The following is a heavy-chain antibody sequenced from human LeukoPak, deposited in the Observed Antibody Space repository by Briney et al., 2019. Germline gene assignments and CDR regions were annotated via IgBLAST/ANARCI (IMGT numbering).Heavy chain of an antibody. CDR2: IYYRGRT. J-gene: IGHJ4*02. D-gene: IGHD5-18*01. Sequence: SETLSLTCSVSGGSVSSDSLYWSWIRQPPGKGLEGIGYIYYRGRTFYNPSLKSRVTISVDTSNNQFSLKLSSVTAADTAVYYCARETAMISTWSAFDYWGQGILVTVSS. CDR3: ARETAMISTWSAFDY. CDR1: GGSVSSDSLY. V-gene: IGHV4-61*01.